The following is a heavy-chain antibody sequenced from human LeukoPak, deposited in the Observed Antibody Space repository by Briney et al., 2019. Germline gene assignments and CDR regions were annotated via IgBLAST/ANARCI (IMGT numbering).Heavy chain of an antibody. Sequence: GESLKISCKGSGXSFTSYWIGWVRQMPGKGLEWMGIIYPGDSDTAYSPSFQGQVTISADKSISTAYLQWSSLKASDTAMYYCARWPTWSSSSYFDYWGQGALVTVSS. J-gene: IGHJ4*02. CDR3: ARWPTWSSSSYFDY. CDR1: GXSFTSYW. D-gene: IGHD6-6*01. V-gene: IGHV5-51*01. CDR2: IYPGDSDT.